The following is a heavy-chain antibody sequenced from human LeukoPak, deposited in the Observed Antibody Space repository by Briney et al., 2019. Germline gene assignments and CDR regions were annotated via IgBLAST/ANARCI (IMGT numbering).Heavy chain of an antibody. CDR1: GGSFSGYY. V-gene: IGHV4-34*01. D-gene: IGHD3-22*01. CDR2: INHSGST. CDR3: ARGEGDYYDSSGYYLDY. J-gene: IGHJ4*02. Sequence: SETLSLTCAVYGGSFSGYYWSWIRQPPGKGLEWIGEINHSGSTNYNPSLKSRVTISVDTSKNQFSLKLSSVTAADTAVYYCARGEGDYYDSSGYYLDYWGQGTLVTVSS.